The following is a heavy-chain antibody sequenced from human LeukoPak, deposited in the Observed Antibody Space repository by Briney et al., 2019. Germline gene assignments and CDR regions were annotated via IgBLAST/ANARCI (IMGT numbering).Heavy chain of an antibody. Sequence: GGSLRLSCAVSGFTLSDHHIDWVRQAPGKALEWVGRSRSKAKSYTTEYAASVKGRFTMSRDDSKTSLYLQMNSLKTEDTAVYYCARASYDSSGHHNFDYWGQGTLVTVSS. D-gene: IGHD3-22*01. CDR2: SRSKAKSYTT. V-gene: IGHV3-72*01. J-gene: IGHJ4*02. CDR3: ARASYDSSGHHNFDY. CDR1: GFTLSDHH.